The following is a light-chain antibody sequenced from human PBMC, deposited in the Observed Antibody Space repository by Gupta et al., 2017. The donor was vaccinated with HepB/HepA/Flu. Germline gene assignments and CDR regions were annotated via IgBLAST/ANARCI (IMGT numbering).Light chain of an antibody. V-gene: IGLV7-43*01. Sequence: TVVTQEPSLTVSPGGTVTLTCASSTGAVTSGYFPNWFQQKTGQAPRALIYNTNNKHSWTPARFSGSLLGGKAVLTLSGVQPEDEAEYYCLLYYGGAYVFGTGTKVTVL. J-gene: IGLJ1*01. CDR2: NTN. CDR1: TGAVTSGYF. CDR3: LLYYGGAYV.